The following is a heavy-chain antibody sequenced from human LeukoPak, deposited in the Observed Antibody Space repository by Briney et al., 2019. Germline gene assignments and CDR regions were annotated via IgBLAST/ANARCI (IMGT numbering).Heavy chain of an antibody. CDR1: GGSFSGYY. V-gene: IGHV4-34*01. J-gene: IGHJ5*02. CDR3: ATNPGGYCSSTRCYGEAP. CDR2: INHSGST. D-gene: IGHD2-2*01. Sequence: SETLSLTCAVYGGSFSGYYWSWIRQTPGKGLEWIGEINHSGSTNYNPSLKSRVSISIDTSRNQFFLKLTSVTAADTAVYYCATNPGGYCSSTRCYGEAPWGQGTLVTVPS.